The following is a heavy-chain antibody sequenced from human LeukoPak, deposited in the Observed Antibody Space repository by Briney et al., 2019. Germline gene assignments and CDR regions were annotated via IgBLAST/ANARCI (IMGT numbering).Heavy chain of an antibody. Sequence: GASVKVSCKASGGTFSSYAISWVRQAPGQGLEWMGGIIPIFGTANYAQKFQGRVTITADESTSTAYMELSSLRSEDTAVYYCARVPQPRGFYLGDYYYMDVWGKGTTVTVSS. CDR3: ARVPQPRGFYLGDYYYMDV. J-gene: IGHJ6*03. CDR2: IIPIFGTA. D-gene: IGHD3-10*01. CDR1: GGTFSSYA. V-gene: IGHV1-69*13.